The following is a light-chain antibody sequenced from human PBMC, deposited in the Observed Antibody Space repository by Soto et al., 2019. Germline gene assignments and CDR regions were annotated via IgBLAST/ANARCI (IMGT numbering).Light chain of an antibody. Sequence: QSVLTQPPSASGTPGQRVTISCSGSSSNIGSNYVYWYQQLPGTAPKLLIYRNNQRPSGVPDRFSGSKSATSASLAISGRRSEDEADYYCAAWDDSLSGPVFGGGTKLTVL. CDR2: RNN. CDR1: SSNIGSNY. V-gene: IGLV1-47*01. J-gene: IGLJ2*01. CDR3: AAWDDSLSGPV.